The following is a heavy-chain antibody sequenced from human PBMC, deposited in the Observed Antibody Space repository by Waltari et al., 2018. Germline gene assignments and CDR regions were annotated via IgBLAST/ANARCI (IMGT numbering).Heavy chain of an antibody. CDR3: VRNRGWQQFDF. D-gene: IGHD2-15*01. CDR1: GFTFSNAW. V-gene: IGHV3-15*07. CDR2: IKSKTDGGTT. Sequence: EVQLVESGGGLVKPGGSLRLSCAASGFTFSNAWMNWVRQAPGKGLEWVGRIKSKTDGGTTDYAAPVKGRFTISRDNAKSTLYLQMNSLRAEDTAVFYCVRNRGWQQFDFWGQGTLVTVSS. J-gene: IGHJ4*02.